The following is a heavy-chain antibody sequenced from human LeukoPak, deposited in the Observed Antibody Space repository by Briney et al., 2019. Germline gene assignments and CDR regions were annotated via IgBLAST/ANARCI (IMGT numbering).Heavy chain of an antibody. V-gene: IGHV4-4*07. Sequence: SETLSLTCTVSGGSISGYYWSWIRQPAGKGLEWIGHIYTSGTTNYNPSLKSRVTMSIDTPKNQFSLKLSSVTAADTAVYYRAREGSSAYAWFDPWGQGTLVTVSS. CDR2: IYTSGTT. CDR3: AREGSSAYAWFDP. J-gene: IGHJ5*02. D-gene: IGHD3-22*01. CDR1: GGSISGYY.